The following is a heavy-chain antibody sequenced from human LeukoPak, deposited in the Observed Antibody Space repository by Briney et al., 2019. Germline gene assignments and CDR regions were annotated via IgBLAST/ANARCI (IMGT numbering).Heavy chain of an antibody. V-gene: IGHV4-59*01. CDR1: GGSISSYY. CDR3: ARGGSYYDFWSGYYDYYYYMDV. D-gene: IGHD3-3*01. CDR2: IYYSGST. J-gene: IGHJ6*03. Sequence: PSETLSLTCAVSGGSISSYYWSWIRQPPGKGLEWIGYIYYSGSTNYNPSLKSRVTILVDTSKNQFSLRLTSVTAADTAVYYCARGGSYYDFWSGYYDYYYYMDVWGKGTTVTVSS.